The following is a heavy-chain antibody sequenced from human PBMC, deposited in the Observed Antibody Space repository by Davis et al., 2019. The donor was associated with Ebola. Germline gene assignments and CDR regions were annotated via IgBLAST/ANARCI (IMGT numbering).Heavy chain of an antibody. Sequence: PGGSLRLSCVVTGFTFADHAMHWVRQAPAKGLEWVSHISWNGDYKRYADSVRGRFTISRDNAKNTLFLQMNSLRSDDTAVYYCARDVAGRARYWGQGTLVTVSS. D-gene: IGHD1-14*01. V-gene: IGHV3-9*01. CDR3: ARDVAGRARY. CDR1: GFTFADHA. CDR2: ISWNGDYK. J-gene: IGHJ4*02.